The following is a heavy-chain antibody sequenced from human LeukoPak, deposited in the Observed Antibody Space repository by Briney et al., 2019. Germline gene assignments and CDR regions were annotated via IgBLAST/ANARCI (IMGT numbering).Heavy chain of an antibody. CDR1: GYIFSRFG. Sequence: ASVKVSCKTSGYIFSRFGITWVRQAPGEGLEWMGSISVNNGDTDYAERFQGRVTMTSDTSTSTAYMESRGLRSADTAIYYCTRDVPGIEAALFDFWGQGTLVTVSS. CDR3: TRDVPGIEAALFDF. CDR2: ISVNNGDT. V-gene: IGHV1-18*04. J-gene: IGHJ4*02. D-gene: IGHD6-13*01.